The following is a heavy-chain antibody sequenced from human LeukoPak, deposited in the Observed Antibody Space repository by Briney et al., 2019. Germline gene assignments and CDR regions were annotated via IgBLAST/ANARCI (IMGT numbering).Heavy chain of an antibody. Sequence: GGSLRLSCAASGFTFSRFWMGWVRQAPGKGLEWVANIKPDGSEKNYGDSVRGRFTISRDNARNSLYLQMNSLRAEDTAVYYCARENYYDYRYQGTLVTDSS. J-gene: IGHJ4*02. V-gene: IGHV3-7*04. CDR2: IKPDGSEK. CDR3: ARENYYDY. CDR1: GFTFSRFW.